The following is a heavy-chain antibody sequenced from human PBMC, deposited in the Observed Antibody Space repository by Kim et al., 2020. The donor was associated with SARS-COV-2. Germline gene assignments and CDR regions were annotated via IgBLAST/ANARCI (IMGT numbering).Heavy chain of an antibody. D-gene: IGHD3-16*01. V-gene: IGHV3-30*04. CDR2: ISYDGRNE. J-gene: IGHJ4*02. Sequence: GGSLRLSCAASGFTFRTYAMHWVRQAPGKGLEWVAVISYDGRNEYYADSVKGRFTISRVNSKNTLYLQMNSLRAEDTAMYHCARDRFGSVVRGVDYWGQGTLVTVSS. CDR3: ARDRFGSVVRGVDY. CDR1: GFTFRTYA.